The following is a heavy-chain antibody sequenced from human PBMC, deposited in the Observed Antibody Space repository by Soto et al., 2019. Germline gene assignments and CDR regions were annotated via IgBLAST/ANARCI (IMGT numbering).Heavy chain of an antibody. Sequence: QVQLVQSGAEVKKPGSSVKVSCKASGGTFSSYAISWVRQAPGQGLEWMGGIIPIFGTANYAQKFQDRVTITADESTSTAYMELRSLRSEDTAVYYCARDGPLGYCSGGSCYSGWFDPWGQGTLVTVSS. CDR1: GGTFSSYA. CDR3: ARDGPLGYCSGGSCYSGWFDP. CDR2: IIPIFGTA. V-gene: IGHV1-69*01. J-gene: IGHJ5*02. D-gene: IGHD2-15*01.